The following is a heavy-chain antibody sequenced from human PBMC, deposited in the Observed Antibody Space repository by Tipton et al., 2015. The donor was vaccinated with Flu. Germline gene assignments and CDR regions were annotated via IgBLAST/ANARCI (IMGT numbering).Heavy chain of an antibody. V-gene: IGHV4-39*01. Sequence: TLSLTCTVSGGSLSTSTDYGGWIRQSPGKGLEYIASIYDSGTTYYSPSLKSRVTISIDTSRNQFSLRLSSVTAADTAVYYCARWTSALEAFDIWGRGTMVTVSS. CDR2: IYDSGTT. CDR3: ARWTSALEAFDI. J-gene: IGHJ3*02. D-gene: IGHD3-3*01. CDR1: GGSLSTSTDY.